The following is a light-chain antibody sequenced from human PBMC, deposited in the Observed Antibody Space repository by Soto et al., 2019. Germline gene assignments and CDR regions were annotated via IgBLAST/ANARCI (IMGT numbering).Light chain of an antibody. Sequence: EIVLTQSPGTLSLSPGERATLSCRARQSVSSEKLAWYQQKPGQAPRLLIFGASGRATGIPERFSGSGSGTDFSLTISRLEPEDSAVYYCQQYGSSLLTFGGGTKVDIK. CDR2: GAS. CDR1: QSVSSEK. V-gene: IGKV3-20*01. J-gene: IGKJ4*01. CDR3: QQYGSSLLT.